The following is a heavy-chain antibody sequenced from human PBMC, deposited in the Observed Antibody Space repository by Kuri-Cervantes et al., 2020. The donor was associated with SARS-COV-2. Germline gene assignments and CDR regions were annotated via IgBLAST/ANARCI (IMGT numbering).Heavy chain of an antibody. CDR2: INPNSGGT. CDR1: GYTFTGYY. CDR3: ARVTRYSSSSASDDYYYYMDV. V-gene: IGHV1-2*02. Sequence: ASVKVSCKASGYTFTGYYMHWVRQAPGQGLERMGWINPNSGGTNYAQKFQGRVTMTRDTSISTAYVELSRLRSDDTAVYYCARVTRYSSSSASDDYYYYMDVWGKGTTVTVSS. J-gene: IGHJ6*03. D-gene: IGHD6-6*01.